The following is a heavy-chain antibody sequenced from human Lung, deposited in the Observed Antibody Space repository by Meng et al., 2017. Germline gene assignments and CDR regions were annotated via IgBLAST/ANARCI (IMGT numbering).Heavy chain of an antibody. V-gene: IGHV4-34*01. D-gene: IGHD3-22*01. J-gene: IGHJ4*02. Sequence: GSLRLSCAVYVGSFSDYYWTWIRQSPGKGREWIGHINHSGSTNYNPSLKSRLTMSVDTSKNQFSLKLSSVTAADTAVYYCARGRSSGYYSPLDYWGQGTLVTVSS. CDR3: ARGRSSGYYSPLDY. CDR1: VGSFSDYY. CDR2: INHSGST.